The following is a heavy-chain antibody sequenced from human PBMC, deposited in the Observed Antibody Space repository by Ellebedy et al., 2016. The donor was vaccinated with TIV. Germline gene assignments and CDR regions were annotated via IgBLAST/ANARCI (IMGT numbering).Heavy chain of an antibody. CDR3: ARIGGSYLAIDY. CDR1: GFTVSRNH. D-gene: IGHD1-26*01. J-gene: IGHJ4*02. V-gene: IGHV3-66*01. CDR2: IYSSGGT. Sequence: PGGSLRLSCAGSGFTVSRNHMSWVRQAPGKGLEWVSVIYSSGGTYYADSVRGRFTISRDNSKNTLFLQMNSLRAEDTAVYYCARIGGSYLAIDYWGQGTLVTVSS.